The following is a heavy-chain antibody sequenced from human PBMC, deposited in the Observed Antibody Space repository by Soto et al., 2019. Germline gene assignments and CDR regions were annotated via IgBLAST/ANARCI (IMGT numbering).Heavy chain of an antibody. CDR2: IYYSGST. Sequence: SETLSLTCTVSGGSISSGGFYWNWIRQHPGKGLEWMGYIYYSGSTYYNPSLKSRVTISVDTSKNQFSLNLSSVTAADTAVYYCARGSLYGIAAAWGQGTLVTVSS. CDR3: ARGSLYGIAAA. J-gene: IGHJ4*02. V-gene: IGHV4-31*03. CDR1: GGSISSGGFY. D-gene: IGHD6-13*01.